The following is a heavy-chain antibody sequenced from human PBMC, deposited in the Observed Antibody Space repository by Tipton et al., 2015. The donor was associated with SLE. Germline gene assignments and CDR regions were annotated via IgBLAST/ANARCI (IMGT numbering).Heavy chain of an antibody. Sequence: TLSLTCTVSGFSISSGYYWGCIRQPPGKGLEWIGTIYHSGSTYYNPSLKSRVTISVDTSKNQFSLKLSSVTAADTAVYYCARGDMTTVGPFFDYWGQGTLVTVSS. CDR2: IYHSGST. CDR3: ARGDMTTVGPFFDY. CDR1: GFSISSGYY. D-gene: IGHD4-23*01. V-gene: IGHV4-38-2*02. J-gene: IGHJ4*02.